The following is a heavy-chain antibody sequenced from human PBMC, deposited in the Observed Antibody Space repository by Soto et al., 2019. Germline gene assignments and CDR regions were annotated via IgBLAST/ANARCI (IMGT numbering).Heavy chain of an antibody. CDR3: ARDDIVVVVAASYGMDV. Sequence: PGGSRRLSCAASGFTFSSYAMHWVRQAPGKGLEWVAVISYDGSNKYYADSVKGRFTISRDNSKNTLYLQMNSLRAEDTAVYYCARDDIVVVVAASYGMDVWGQGTTVTVS. D-gene: IGHD2-15*01. CDR2: ISYDGSNK. V-gene: IGHV3-30-3*01. CDR1: GFTFSSYA. J-gene: IGHJ6*02.